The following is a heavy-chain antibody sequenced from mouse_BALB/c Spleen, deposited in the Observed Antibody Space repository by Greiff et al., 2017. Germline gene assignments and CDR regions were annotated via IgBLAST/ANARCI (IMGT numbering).Heavy chain of an antibody. J-gene: IGHJ2*01. CDR2: INPSTGYT. CDR1: GYTFTSYW. V-gene: IGHV1-7*01. Sequence: QVQLKQSGAELAKPGASVKMSCKASGYTFTSYWMHWVKQRPGQGLEWIGYINPSTGYTEYNQKFKDKATLTADKSSSTAYMQLSSLTSEDSAVYYCARGKVRGFDYWGQGTTLTVSS. CDR3: ARGKVRGFDY.